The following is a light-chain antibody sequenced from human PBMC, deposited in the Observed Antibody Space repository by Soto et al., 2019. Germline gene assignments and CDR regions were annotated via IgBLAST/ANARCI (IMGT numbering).Light chain of an antibody. CDR1: SSDVGSYDL. CDR3: CSYAGSRTLVV. Sequence: QSALTQPASVSGSPAQSITISCTGTSSDVGSYDLVSGYQQYTGKAPKIILYEVSKRPSGVSNRFSGSKSGNTASLTISGLQAEDEAEYYCCSYAGSRTLVVFGGGTKLTVL. J-gene: IGLJ2*01. V-gene: IGLV2-23*02. CDR2: EVS.